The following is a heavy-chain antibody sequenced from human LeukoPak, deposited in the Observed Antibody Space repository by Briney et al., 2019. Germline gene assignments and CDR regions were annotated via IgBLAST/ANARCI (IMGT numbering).Heavy chain of an antibody. CDR3: AKAHDSYGYSGFDY. J-gene: IGHJ4*02. CDR1: GFTFDDYG. D-gene: IGHD5-18*01. V-gene: IGHV3-23*01. CDR2: ISGSGGST. Sequence: AGGSLRLSCAASGFTFDDYGMSWVRQAPGKGLEWVSAISGSGGSTYYADSVKGRFTISRDNSKNTLYLQMNSLRAEDTAVYYCAKAHDSYGYSGFDYWGQGTLVTVSS.